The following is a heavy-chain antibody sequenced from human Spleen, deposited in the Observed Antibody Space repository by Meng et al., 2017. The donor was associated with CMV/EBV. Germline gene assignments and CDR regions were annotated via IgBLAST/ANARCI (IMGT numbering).Heavy chain of an antibody. CDR3: ARMVRGVINY. Sequence: QVQLPGSGPGLGNPSPTLSLTCTGSGGSISSGDYYWSWIRQPPGKGLEWIGYIYYSGSTYYNPSLKSRVTISVDTSKNQFSLKLSSVTAADTAVYYCARMVRGVINYWGQGTLVTVSS. CDR1: GGSISSGDYY. CDR2: IYYSGST. V-gene: IGHV4-30-4*08. D-gene: IGHD3-10*01. J-gene: IGHJ4*02.